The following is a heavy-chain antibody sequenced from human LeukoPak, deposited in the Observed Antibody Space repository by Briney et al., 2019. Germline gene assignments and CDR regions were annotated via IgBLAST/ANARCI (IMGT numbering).Heavy chain of an antibody. CDR2: IIPIFGTA. J-gene: IGHJ4*02. CDR1: GGTFSSYA. V-gene: IGHV1-69*06. D-gene: IGHD2-21*01. CDR3: ARKVMLGTAPYFDY. Sequence: SVKVSCKASGGTFSSYAISWVRQAPGQGLEWMGGIIPIFGTANYAQKFQGRVTITADKSTSTAYVELSSLRSEDTAVYYCARKVMLGTAPYFDYWGQGTLVTVSS.